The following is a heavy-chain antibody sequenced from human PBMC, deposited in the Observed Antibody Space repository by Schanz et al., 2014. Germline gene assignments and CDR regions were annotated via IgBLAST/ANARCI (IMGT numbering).Heavy chain of an antibody. CDR2: ISGSGGST. Sequence: EVQLLDSGGGLVQPGGSLRLSCAASGFTFSTYAMSWVRQAPGKGLEWVSAISGSGGSTYYADSVKGRFTISRDNSKNTLYLHMNTLRSEDTAVYYCAKDSTHFDIVLVPTAIDYWGQGTLVTVSS. J-gene: IGHJ4*02. CDR1: GFTFSTYA. D-gene: IGHD2-2*01. V-gene: IGHV3-23*01. CDR3: AKDSTHFDIVLVPTAIDY.